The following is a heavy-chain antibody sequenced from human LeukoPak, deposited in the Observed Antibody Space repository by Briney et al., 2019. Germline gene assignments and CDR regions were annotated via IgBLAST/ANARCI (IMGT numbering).Heavy chain of an antibody. D-gene: IGHD3-16*01. CDR3: AKLFYTASVYYYYGMDV. CDR2: ISGSGGST. J-gene: IGHJ6*02. Sequence: PRGSLRLSCAASGFTFSSYAMSWVRQAPGKGLECVSAISGSGGSTYYADSVKGRFTLSRDNSKSTLYLQMNSLRAEDTAVYYCAKLFYTASVYYYYGMDVWGQGTTVTVSS. V-gene: IGHV3-23*01. CDR1: GFTFSSYA.